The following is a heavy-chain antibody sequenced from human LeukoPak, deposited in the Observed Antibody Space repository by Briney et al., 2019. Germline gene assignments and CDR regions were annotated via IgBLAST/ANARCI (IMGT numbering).Heavy chain of an antibody. Sequence: ASVKVSCKASGYTFTSYAMNWVRQAPGQGLEWMGWINTNTGNPTYAQGFTGRFVFSLDTSVSTAYLQISSLKAEDTAVYYCARRLSRDGYNLGGESLDYWGQGTLVTASS. CDR1: GYTFTSYA. D-gene: IGHD5-24*01. J-gene: IGHJ4*02. CDR3: ARRLSRDGYNLGGESLDY. CDR2: INTNTGNP. V-gene: IGHV7-4-1*02.